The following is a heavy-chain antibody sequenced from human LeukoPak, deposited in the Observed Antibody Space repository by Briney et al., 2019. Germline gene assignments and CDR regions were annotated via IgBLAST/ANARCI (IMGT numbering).Heavy chain of an antibody. V-gene: IGHV4-34*01. CDR2: INHSGST. Sequence: SETLSLTCAVYGGSFSGYYWSWVRQPPGKGLEWIGEINHSGSTNYNPSLKSRVTISVDPSKNQFSLKLSSVTAADTAVYYCARADYVWGSYRYSYWGQGTLVTVSS. J-gene: IGHJ4*02. D-gene: IGHD3-16*02. CDR1: GGSFSGYY. CDR3: ARADYVWGSYRYSY.